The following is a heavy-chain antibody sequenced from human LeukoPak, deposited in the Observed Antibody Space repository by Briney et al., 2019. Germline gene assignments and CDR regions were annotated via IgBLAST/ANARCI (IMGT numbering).Heavy chain of an antibody. CDR3: ARDRQEMAHYSLDY. D-gene: IGHD5-24*01. Sequence: PGMSLRLSCAASGFTFNKDSIHWVRQAPGKGLEWVAEIWSDENIQYHADFVKGRFTFSRDNFMNTVNMQMNGLKVEDTAVYFCARDRQEMAHYSLDYWGQGTLVTVSP. J-gene: IGHJ4*02. CDR1: GFTFNKDS. V-gene: IGHV3-33*01. CDR2: IWSDENIQ.